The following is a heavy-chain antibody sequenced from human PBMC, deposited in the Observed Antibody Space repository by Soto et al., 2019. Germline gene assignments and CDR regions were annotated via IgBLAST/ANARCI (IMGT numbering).Heavy chain of an antibody. CDR1: GYTFTSYG. J-gene: IGHJ6*02. CDR3: ARGNYYGSGSSDYYYYGMDV. D-gene: IGHD3-10*01. V-gene: IGHV1-18*01. CDR2: ISGYNGNT. Sequence: QVQLVQSGAEVKKPGASVKVSCKASGYTFTSYGISWVRQAPGQGLEWMGWISGYNGNTNYAQKLQGRVTMTTDTSTSTAYMELRSRRSDDTAVYYCARGNYYGSGSSDYYYYGMDVWGQGTTVTVSS.